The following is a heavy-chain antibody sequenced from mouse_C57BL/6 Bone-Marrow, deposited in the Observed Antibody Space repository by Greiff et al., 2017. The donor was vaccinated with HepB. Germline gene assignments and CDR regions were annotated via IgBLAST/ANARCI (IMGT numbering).Heavy chain of an antibody. CDR3: ARWGYSNYAGY. V-gene: IGHV3-6*01. J-gene: IGHJ2*01. CDR1: GYSITSGYY. D-gene: IGHD2-5*01. Sequence: ESGPGLVKPSQSLSLTCSVTGYSITSGYYWNWIRQFPGNKLEWMGYISYDGSNNYNPSLKNRISITRDTSKNQFFLKLNSVTTEDTATYYCARWGYSNYAGYWGQGTTLTVSS. CDR2: ISYDGSN.